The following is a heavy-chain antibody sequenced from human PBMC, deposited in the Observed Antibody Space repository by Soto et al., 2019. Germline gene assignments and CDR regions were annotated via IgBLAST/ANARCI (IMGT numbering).Heavy chain of an antibody. J-gene: IGHJ4*02. CDR3: SRGRQLYFGELSGHFDF. V-gene: IGHV4-30-2*01. Sequence: SETLSLTCAVSGGSISSGGYSWSWIRQPPGKGLEWIGYIYHSGSTYYNPSLKSRVTISVDTSKNQFSLKLNSVTATDTAVYFCSRGRQLYFGELSGHFDFWGQGTLVTVSS. D-gene: IGHD3-10*01. CDR2: IYHSGST. CDR1: GGSISSGGYS.